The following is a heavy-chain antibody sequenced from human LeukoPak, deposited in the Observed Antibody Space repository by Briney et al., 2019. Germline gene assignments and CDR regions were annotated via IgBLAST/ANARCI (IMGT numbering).Heavy chain of an antibody. CDR1: GGSISSYY. CDR3: ARDSPKKRSITIFGVVTNNWFDP. J-gene: IGHJ5*02. V-gene: IGHV4-4*07. CDR2: IYTSGSA. D-gene: IGHD3-3*01. Sequence: SETLSLTCTVSGGSISSYYWSWIRQPAGKGLEGIGRIYTSGSANYNPSLKSRVTMSVDTYKNQFSLKLSSVTAADPAVYYCARDSPKKRSITIFGVVTNNWFDPWGQGTLVTVSS.